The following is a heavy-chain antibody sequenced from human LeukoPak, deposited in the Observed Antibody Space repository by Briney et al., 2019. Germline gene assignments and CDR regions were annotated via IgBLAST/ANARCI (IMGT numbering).Heavy chain of an antibody. Sequence: SQTLSLTCAVSGGSISSGGYSWSWIRQPPGKGLEWIGEINHSGSTNYNPSLKSRVTISVDTSKNQFSLKLSSVTAADTAVYYCAGLIVATTYFDYWGQGTLVTVSS. CDR3: AGLIVATTYFDY. CDR1: GGSISSGGYS. D-gene: IGHD5-12*01. J-gene: IGHJ4*02. CDR2: INHSGST. V-gene: IGHV4-30-2*01.